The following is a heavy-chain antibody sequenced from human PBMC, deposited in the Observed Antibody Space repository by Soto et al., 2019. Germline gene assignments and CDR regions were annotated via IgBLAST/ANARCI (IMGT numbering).Heavy chain of an antibody. J-gene: IGHJ5*02. D-gene: IGHD5-18*01. CDR2: IIPVFGTV. Sequence: QVRLVQSGAEVKKPGSSVKVSCKASGGTFSNYAITWLRLAPGQGLEWLGGIIPVFGTVNYAQKFQGRVTITADESTSTAYMELNRLRSEDTAVYYCARDNPSTNSCGNWFDPWGQGTLVIVS. CDR1: GGTFSNYA. CDR3: ARDNPSTNSCGNWFDP. V-gene: IGHV1-69*01.